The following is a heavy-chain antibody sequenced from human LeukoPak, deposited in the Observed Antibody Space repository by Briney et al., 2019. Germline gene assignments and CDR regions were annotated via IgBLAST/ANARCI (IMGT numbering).Heavy chain of an antibody. D-gene: IGHD6-13*01. V-gene: IGHV3-43*02. J-gene: IGHJ4*02. Sequence: TGGSLRLSCAASGFTFDDYAMHWVRQAPRKGLEWVSLISGDGGSTYYADSVKGRFTISRDNSKNSLYLQMNSLRTEDTALYYCAKGLSSSWYFSYFDYWGQGTLVTVSS. CDR2: ISGDGGST. CDR3: AKGLSSSWYFSYFDY. CDR1: GFTFDDYA.